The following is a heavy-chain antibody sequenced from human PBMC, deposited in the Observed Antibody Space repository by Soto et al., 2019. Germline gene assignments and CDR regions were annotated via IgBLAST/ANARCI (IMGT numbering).Heavy chain of an antibody. V-gene: IGHV3-23*01. J-gene: IGHJ4*02. CDR3: AKSPETHERNVLLWFGELFFDY. Sequence: GGSLRLSCAASGFTFSSFAMSWVRQAPGKGLEWVSAISGSGGSTYYADSVKGRFTISRDNSKNTLYLQMNSLRAEDTAVYYCAKSPETHERNVLLWFGELFFDYWGQGTLVTVSS. D-gene: IGHD3-10*01. CDR1: GFTFSSFA. CDR2: ISGSGGST.